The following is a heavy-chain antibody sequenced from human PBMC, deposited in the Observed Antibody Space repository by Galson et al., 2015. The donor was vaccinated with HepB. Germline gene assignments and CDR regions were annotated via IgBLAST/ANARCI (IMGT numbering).Heavy chain of an antibody. CDR2: INPNSGGT. D-gene: IGHD6-13*01. Sequence: SVKVSCKASGYTFTGYYMHWVRQAPGQGLEWMGWINPNSGGTNYAQKFQGWVTMTRDTSISTAYMVLSRLRSDDTAVYYCARARPLSGEQQLVYDYWGQGTLVTVSS. J-gene: IGHJ4*02. CDR1: GYTFTGYY. V-gene: IGHV1-2*04. CDR3: ARARPLSGEQQLVYDY.